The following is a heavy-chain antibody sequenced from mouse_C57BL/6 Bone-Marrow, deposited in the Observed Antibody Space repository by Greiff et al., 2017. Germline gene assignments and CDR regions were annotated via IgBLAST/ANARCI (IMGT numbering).Heavy chain of an antibody. J-gene: IGHJ4*01. CDR2: IKPNYGTT. V-gene: IGHV1-39*01. Sequence: VQLQQSGPELVKPGASVTISCKASGYSFTDYNMNWVKQSNGKSLEWIGVIKPNYGTTSYNQKFKGKATLTVDQSSSTVYMQLNSLTSEDSAVYYGATNYGSSPYYAMDYWGQGTSVTVSS. D-gene: IGHD1-1*01. CDR1: GYSFTDYN. CDR3: ATNYGSSPYYAMDY.